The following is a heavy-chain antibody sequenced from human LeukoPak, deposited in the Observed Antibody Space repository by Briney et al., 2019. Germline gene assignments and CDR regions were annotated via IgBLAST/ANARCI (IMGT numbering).Heavy chain of an antibody. CDR1: GGTFSSYA. J-gene: IGHJ4*02. CDR3: ASHRYDSSGYYDY. Sequence: GAAVKVSCKASGGTFSSYAISWVRRAPGQGRLWMGRIIPILGIAKYAQKFQGRVTITADKSTSTAYMELSSLRSEDTAVYYCASHRYDSSGYYDYWGQGTLVTVSS. CDR2: IIPILGIA. D-gene: IGHD3-22*01. V-gene: IGHV1-69*04.